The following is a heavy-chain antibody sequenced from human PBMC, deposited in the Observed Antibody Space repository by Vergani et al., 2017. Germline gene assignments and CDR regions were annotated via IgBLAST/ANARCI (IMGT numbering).Heavy chain of an antibody. V-gene: IGHV4-34*01. CDR3: ARGRGYCTNGVCYSYYYYYYMDV. D-gene: IGHD2-8*01. CDR1: GGSFSGYY. J-gene: IGHJ6*03. Sequence: QVQLQQWGAGLLKPSETLSLTCAVYGGSFSGYYWSWIRQPPGKGLEWIGEINHSGSTNYNPSLKSRVTISVDTSKNQFSRKLSSVTAADTAVYYCARGRGYCTNGVCYSYYYYYYMDVWGKGTTVTVSS. CDR2: INHSGST.